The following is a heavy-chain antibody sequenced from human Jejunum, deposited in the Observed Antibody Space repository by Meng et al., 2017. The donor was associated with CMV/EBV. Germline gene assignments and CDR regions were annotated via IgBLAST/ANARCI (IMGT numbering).Heavy chain of an antibody. V-gene: IGHV3-23*03. Sequence: AMTWVRQAPGKGMEWVSVINSGGNDTKYADSVKGRFTISRDNSKNTLYLQMNSLRAEDTAVYYCARWSQWYYDIYTGYNFYGMDVWGQGTTVTVSS. D-gene: IGHD3-9*01. CDR2: INSGGNDT. J-gene: IGHJ6*02. CDR1: A. CDR3: ARWSQWYYDIYTGYNFYGMDV.